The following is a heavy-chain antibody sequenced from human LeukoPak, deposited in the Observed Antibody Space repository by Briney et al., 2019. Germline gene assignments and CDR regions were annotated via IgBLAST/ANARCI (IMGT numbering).Heavy chain of an antibody. CDR2: INHSGTT. CDR1: GGSFSGYY. D-gene: IGHD1-26*01. CDR3: VASGLSPFDY. Sequence: SETLSLTCAVYGGSFSGYYWSWIRQPPGKGLECIGDINHSGTTNYNPSLKGRVTLSVDTSKNQFSLKLSSVTAADTAVYYCVASGLSPFDYWGQGTLVTVSS. J-gene: IGHJ4*02. V-gene: IGHV4-34*01.